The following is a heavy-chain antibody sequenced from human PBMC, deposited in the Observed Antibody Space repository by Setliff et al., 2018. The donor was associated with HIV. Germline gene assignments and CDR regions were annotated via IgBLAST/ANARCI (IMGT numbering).Heavy chain of an antibody. Sequence: PGGSLRLSCAASGFTFSNYAMTWVRQAPGKGLEWVSAISGSGGSTYYTDSVKGRFTISRDNSKNTLYLQMNSLRVEDTAIYYCAKDPYSGTFTLYYFDYWGQGTLVTVSS. J-gene: IGHJ4*02. V-gene: IGHV3-23*01. CDR1: GFTFSNYA. CDR3: AKDPYSGTFTLYYFDY. D-gene: IGHD1-26*01. CDR2: ISGSGGST.